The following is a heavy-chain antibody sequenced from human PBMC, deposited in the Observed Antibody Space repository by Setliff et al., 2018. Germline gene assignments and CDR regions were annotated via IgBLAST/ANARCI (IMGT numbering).Heavy chain of an antibody. Sequence: GGSLRLSCAASGFTFNNYNMHWVRQAPGKGLEWVSGISGSGGSTYYADSVKSRFTISRDNAKNSLYLQMNSLRAEDTAVYYCARDRRPFNWGGNDAFDIWGQGTMVT. CDR3: ARDRRPFNWGGNDAFDI. J-gene: IGHJ3*02. V-gene: IGHV3-48*04. CDR1: GFTFNNYN. D-gene: IGHD7-27*01. CDR2: ISGSGGST.